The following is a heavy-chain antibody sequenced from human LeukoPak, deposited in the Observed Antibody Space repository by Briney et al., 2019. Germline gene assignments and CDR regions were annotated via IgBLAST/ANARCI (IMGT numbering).Heavy chain of an antibody. J-gene: IGHJ6*03. CDR3: AREGYDSQSYYYYYMDV. CDR1: GGSFSGYY. D-gene: IGHD5-12*01. CDR2: IYTSGST. V-gene: IGHV4-59*10. Sequence: SETLSLTCAVYGGSFSGYYWSWIRQPPGKGLEWIGRIYTSGSTNYNPSLKSRVTISVDTSKNQFSLKLSSVTAADTAVYYCAREGYDSQSYYYYYMDVWGKGTTVTISS.